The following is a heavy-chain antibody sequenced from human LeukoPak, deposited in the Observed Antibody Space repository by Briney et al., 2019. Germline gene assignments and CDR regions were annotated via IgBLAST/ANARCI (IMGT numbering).Heavy chain of an antibody. CDR2: IDISGSNA. D-gene: IGHD4-17*01. CDR3: AKELRPNDY. CDR1: GFTFSSHA. Sequence: GGSLRLSCAASGFTFSSHAMSWVRQAPGRGLEWVSSIDISGSNAYYADSVKGRFTISRDNSRNTLYLQMGSLRAEDSAIYYCAKELRPNDYWGQGTLVTVSS. J-gene: IGHJ4*02. V-gene: IGHV3-23*01.